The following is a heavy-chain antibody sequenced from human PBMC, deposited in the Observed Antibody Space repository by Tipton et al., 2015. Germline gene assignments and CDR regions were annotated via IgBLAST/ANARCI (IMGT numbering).Heavy chain of an antibody. CDR3: AGGDNVIKPSPVYYYYGMDV. CDR1: GDTLNKYA. CDR2: IIPIFGRT. Sequence: QVQLVQSGAEVKKPGSSVNVSCRASGDTLNKYAISWVRQAPGRGLEWMGGIIPIFGRTTYVQKFQGRVTISADASSNTANMELISLRSEDTAVYYCAGGDNVIKPSPVYYYYGMDVWGQGTTVTVSS. J-gene: IGHJ6*02. V-gene: IGHV1-69*01. D-gene: IGHD2-21*01.